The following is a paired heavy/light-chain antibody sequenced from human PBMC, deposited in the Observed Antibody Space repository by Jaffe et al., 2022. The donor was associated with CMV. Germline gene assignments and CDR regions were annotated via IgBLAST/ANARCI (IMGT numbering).Light chain of an antibody. J-gene: IGLJ2*01. CDR2: EVT. V-gene: IGLV2-8*01. Sequence: QSALTQPPSASGSPGQSVTISCTGTSSDVGGYNYVSWYQQHPGKAPKLMIYEVTKRPSGVPDRFSGSKSGNTASLTVSGLQTEDEADYYCNSYAGNNNVVFGGGTKLTVL. CDR1: SSDVGGYNY. CDR3: NSYAGNNNVV.
Heavy chain of an antibody. Sequence: QLQLQESGPGLVKPSETLSLTCSVSGGSISSDGYYWGWSRQPPGKGLEWIGSIYHSGSAYYNPSLKSRVTISVDTSKNQFSLKLSSVTAADTAVYYCARHRGYNYGYMDYWGQGTLVTVSS. V-gene: IGHV4-39*01. CDR2: IYHSGSA. CDR3: ARHRGYNYGYMDY. J-gene: IGHJ4*02. D-gene: IGHD5-18*01. CDR1: GGSISSDGYY.